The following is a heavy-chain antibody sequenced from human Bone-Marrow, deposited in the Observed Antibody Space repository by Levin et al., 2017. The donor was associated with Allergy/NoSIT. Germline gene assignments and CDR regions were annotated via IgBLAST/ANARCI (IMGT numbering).Heavy chain of an antibody. D-gene: IGHD3-10*01. J-gene: IGHJ4*02. CDR3: ASGGGSGSLY. V-gene: IGHV4-34*01. CDR2: INHSGST. Sequence: SETLSLTCAVYGGSFSGYYWSWIRQPPGKGLEWIGEINHSGSTNYNPSLKSRVTISVDTSKNQFSLKLSSVTAADTAVYYCASGGGSGSLYWGQGTLVTVSS. CDR1: GGSFSGYY.